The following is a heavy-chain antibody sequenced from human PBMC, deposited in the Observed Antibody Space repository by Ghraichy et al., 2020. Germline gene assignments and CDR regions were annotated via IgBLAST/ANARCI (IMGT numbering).Heavy chain of an antibody. Sequence: GGSLRLSCAASGFTFSNAWMSWVRQAPGKGLEWVGRIKSKTDGGTTDYAAPVKGRFTISRDDSKNTLYLQMNSLKTEDTAVYYCTTVNDYGGNSGFRYYYYGMDVWGQGTTVTVSS. D-gene: IGHD4-23*01. CDR1: GFTFSNAW. CDR2: IKSKTDGGTT. CDR3: TTVNDYGGNSGFRYYYYGMDV. J-gene: IGHJ6*02. V-gene: IGHV3-15*01.